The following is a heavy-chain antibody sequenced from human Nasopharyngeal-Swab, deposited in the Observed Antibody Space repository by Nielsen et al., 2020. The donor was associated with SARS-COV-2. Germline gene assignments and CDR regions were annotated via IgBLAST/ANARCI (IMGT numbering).Heavy chain of an antibody. V-gene: IGHV3-53*01. D-gene: IGHD2-8*01. CDR2: IYSGGNA. J-gene: IGHJ4*02. Sequence: LSLTCAASGFIITSNYMNWVRQAPGKGLEWVSVIYSGGNAYYADSVKGRFTISRDTSKNMLYLQMDSVRADDTAVYYCARDTGFCTRGSCGPFDSWGQGTLVSVSS. CDR3: ARDTGFCTRGSCGPFDS. CDR1: GFIITSNY.